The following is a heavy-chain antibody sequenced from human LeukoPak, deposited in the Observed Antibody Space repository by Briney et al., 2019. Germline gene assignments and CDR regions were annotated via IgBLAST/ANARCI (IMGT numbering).Heavy chain of an antibody. CDR2: ISGSGGST. CDR3: AKDREGSWPPYYFDY. Sequence: GGSLRLSRAASGFTFSSYAMSWVRQAPGKGLEWVSAISGSGGSTYYADSVKGRFTISRDNSKNTLYLQMNSLRAEDTAVYYCAKDREGSWPPYYFDYWGQGTLVTVSS. V-gene: IGHV3-23*01. J-gene: IGHJ4*02. CDR1: GFTFSSYA. D-gene: IGHD6-13*01.